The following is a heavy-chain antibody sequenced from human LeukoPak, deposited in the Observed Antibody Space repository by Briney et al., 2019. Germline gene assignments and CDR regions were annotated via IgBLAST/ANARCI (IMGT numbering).Heavy chain of an antibody. Sequence: QAGGSLRLSCAASGFTFSSYAMHWVRQAPGKGLEWVAVISYDGSNKYYADSVKGLFTISRDNSKNTLYLQMNSLRAEDTAVYYCARGSSTSLTSYGMDVWGQGTTVTVSS. CDR1: GFTFSSYA. CDR3: ARGSSTSLTSYGMDV. CDR2: ISYDGSNK. J-gene: IGHJ6*02. V-gene: IGHV3-30-3*01. D-gene: IGHD2-2*01.